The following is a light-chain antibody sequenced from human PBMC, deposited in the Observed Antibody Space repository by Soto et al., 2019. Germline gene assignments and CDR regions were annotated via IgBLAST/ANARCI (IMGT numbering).Light chain of an antibody. CDR3: AAWDDSLNGS. V-gene: IGLV4-60*02. CDR1: SGHSSYI. CDR2: LEGSGSY. J-gene: IGLJ3*02. Sequence: QSVLTQSSSASASLGSSVKLTCTLSSGHSSYIIAWHQQQPGKAPRYLMKLEGSGSYNKGSGVPDRFSGSSSGADRYLTISNLQFEDEADYYCAAWDDSLNGSFGGGTKVTVL.